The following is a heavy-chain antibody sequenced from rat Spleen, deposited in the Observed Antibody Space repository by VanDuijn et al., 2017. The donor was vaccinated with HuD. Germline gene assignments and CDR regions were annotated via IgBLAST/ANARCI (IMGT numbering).Heavy chain of an antibody. D-gene: IGHD1-12*01. V-gene: IGHV5-17*01. Sequence: EVQLVESGGGLVQPGRSLKFSCAASGFTFSDYAMAWVRQAPKKGLEWVATIIYDGSSTYYRESVKGRFTISRDNAKSTPNLQRESLRVEDTATYCCARCRDGSYFEYWGQGVMVTVSS. CDR1: GFTFSDYA. J-gene: IGHJ2*01. CDR2: IIYDGSST. CDR3: ARCRDGSYFEY.